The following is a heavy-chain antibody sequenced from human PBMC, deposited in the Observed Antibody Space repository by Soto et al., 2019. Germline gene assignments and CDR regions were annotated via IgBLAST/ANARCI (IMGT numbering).Heavy chain of an antibody. Sequence: GGSLRLSCAASGFTFSSYAMSWVRQAPGKGLEWVSAISGSGGSTYYADSVKGRFTISRDNSKNTLYLQMNSLRAEDTAVYYCAKVHKYSSSSTGLYYFDYWGQGTLVTVSS. V-gene: IGHV3-23*01. CDR2: ISGSGGST. D-gene: IGHD6-6*01. J-gene: IGHJ4*02. CDR3: AKVHKYSSSSTGLYYFDY. CDR1: GFTFSSYA.